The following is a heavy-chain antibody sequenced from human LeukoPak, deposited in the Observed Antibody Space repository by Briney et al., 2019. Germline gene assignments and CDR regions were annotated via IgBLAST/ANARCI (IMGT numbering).Heavy chain of an antibody. J-gene: IGHJ2*01. CDR3: ARRNWNYWYFDP. V-gene: IGHV4-4*07. D-gene: IGHD1-20*01. CDR1: DGSISGYY. Sequence: SETLSLTCTVSDGSISGYYWSWIRQPAGKGLEWIGRIYSSGTTNYNPSLKSRVTMSMDTSKNQFSLNLNSVTAADTAVYYCARRNWNYWYFDPWGRGTLVTVSS. CDR2: IYSSGTT.